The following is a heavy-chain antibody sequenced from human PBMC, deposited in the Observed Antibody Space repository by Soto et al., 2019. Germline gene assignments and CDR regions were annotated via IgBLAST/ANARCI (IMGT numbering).Heavy chain of an antibody. D-gene: IGHD3-10*01. V-gene: IGHV3-30-3*01. CDR2: ISRDGNNK. J-gene: IGHJ4*02. Sequence: QVQLVASGGGVVHLGRSLTLSCAASGFTFNRHAIHWVRQSPGKGLEWLTVISRDGNNKYSADSVKGRFTISRDNAKNTVILQMNSLRREDTAIYYCARSRSGAVADSFDNWGQGTPVTVSS. CDR1: GFTFNRHA. CDR3: ARSRSGAVADSFDN.